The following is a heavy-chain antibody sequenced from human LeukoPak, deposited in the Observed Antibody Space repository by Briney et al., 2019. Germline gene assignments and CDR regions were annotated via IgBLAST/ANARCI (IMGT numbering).Heavy chain of an antibody. CDR1: GFTFSSYW. J-gene: IGHJ4*02. CDR2: INSDGSSI. D-gene: IGHD5-18*01. CDR3: ARGAGGYSYNPLDY. Sequence: GGSLRLSCAASGFTFSSYWMHWVRQAPGKGLAWVSRINSDGSSISYADSVKGRFTISRDNAKNTLYLQMNSLRAEDTAVYYCARGAGGYSYNPLDYWGQGTLVPVSS. V-gene: IGHV3-74*01.